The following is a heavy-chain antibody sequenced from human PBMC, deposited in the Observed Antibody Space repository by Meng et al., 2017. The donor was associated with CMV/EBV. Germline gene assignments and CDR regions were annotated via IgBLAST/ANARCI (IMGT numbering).Heavy chain of an antibody. CDR3: AKDGTIFGAYYYYYGMDV. J-gene: IGHJ6*02. CDR1: GFTFSSYG. Sequence: GESLKISCAASGFTFSSYGMHWVRQAPGKGLEWVAFIRYDGSNKYYADSVKGRFTISRDNSKNTLYLQMNSLRAEDTAVYYCAKDGTIFGAYYYYYGMDVWGQGTPVTVSS. D-gene: IGHD3-3*01. CDR2: IRYDGSNK. V-gene: IGHV3-30*02.